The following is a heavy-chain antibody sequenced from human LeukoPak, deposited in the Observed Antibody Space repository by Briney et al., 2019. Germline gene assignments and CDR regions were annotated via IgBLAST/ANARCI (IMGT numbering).Heavy chain of an antibody. V-gene: IGHV3-23*01. Sequence: PGGSLRLSCAASGFTFSSYAMSWVRQAPGKGLEWVSAISGSGGSTYYADSVKGRFTISRDNSKNTLYLQMNSLRAEDTAVYYCAKSADKLRFLEWLLARFDYWGQGTLVTVSS. D-gene: IGHD3-3*01. CDR2: ISGSGGST. J-gene: IGHJ4*02. CDR1: GFTFSSYA. CDR3: AKSADKLRFLEWLLARFDY.